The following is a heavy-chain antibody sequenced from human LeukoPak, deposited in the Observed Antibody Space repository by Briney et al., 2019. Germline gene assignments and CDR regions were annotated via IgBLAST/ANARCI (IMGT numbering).Heavy chain of an antibody. CDR3: AREKYGSGPQPFDY. CDR1: GFTVSSNY. J-gene: IGHJ4*02. Sequence: GGSLRLSCAASGFTVSSNYMSWVRQAPGKGLEWVSVIYSGGNIYYADSAKGRFTIFRDNSKNTLYLQMNSLRADDTAVYYCAREKYGSGPQPFDYWGQGTQVTVSS. D-gene: IGHD3-10*01. V-gene: IGHV3-66*01. CDR2: IYSGGNI.